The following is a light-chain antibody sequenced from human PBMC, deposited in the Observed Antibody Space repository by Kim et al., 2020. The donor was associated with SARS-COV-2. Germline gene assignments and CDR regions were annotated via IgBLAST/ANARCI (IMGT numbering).Light chain of an antibody. Sequence: GQTVKITWQGDSLRTYYASWNQQKPGQAPVVVLYGKNKRPSGIPDRFSGSSSGNTASLTITGAQAEDEADYYCSFRDSSANHIRWVFGGGTQLTVL. V-gene: IGLV3-19*01. CDR1: SLRTYY. J-gene: IGLJ3*02. CDR3: SFRDSSANHIRWV. CDR2: GKN.